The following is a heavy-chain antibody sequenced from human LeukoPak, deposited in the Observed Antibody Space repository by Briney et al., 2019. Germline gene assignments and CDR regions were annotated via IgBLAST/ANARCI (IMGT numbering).Heavy chain of an antibody. Sequence: MSSETLSLTCTVSGGSISSSSYYWGWIRQPPGKGLEWIGSIYYSGSTYYNPSLKSRVTISVDTSKNQFSLKLSSVTAADTAVYYCARFPRLASPYYDYVWGSYRAYFDYWGQGTLVTVSS. CDR1: GGSISSSSYY. J-gene: IGHJ4*02. V-gene: IGHV4-39*01. D-gene: IGHD3-16*02. CDR3: ARFPRLASPYYDYVWGSYRAYFDY. CDR2: IYYSGST.